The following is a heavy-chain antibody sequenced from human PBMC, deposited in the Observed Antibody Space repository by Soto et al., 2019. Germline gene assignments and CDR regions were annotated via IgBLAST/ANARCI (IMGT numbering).Heavy chain of an antibody. V-gene: IGHV4-59*01. CDR2: IYYSGST. CDR1: GGSISNND. D-gene: IGHD2-2*01. Sequence: SETLSLTCTVSGGSISNNDCSWIRQSSGKGLEWIGYIYYSGSTNYNPSLKSRVTISVDTSKNQFYLKLSSVTAADTAVYYCPRDSSRYQMPRGFEPWGQGTLVPVSP. CDR3: PRDSSRYQMPRGFEP. J-gene: IGHJ5*02.